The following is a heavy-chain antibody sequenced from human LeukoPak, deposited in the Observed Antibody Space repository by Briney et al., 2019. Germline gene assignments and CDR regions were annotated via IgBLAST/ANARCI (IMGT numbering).Heavy chain of an antibody. CDR1: GLTFSSYG. D-gene: IGHD1-26*01. CDR3: AREGRGAKGNAFDI. Sequence: GGSLRLSCAASGLTFSSYGMHWVRQAPGKGLEWVAVIWYDGSNKYYADSVKGRFTISRDNSKNTLYLQMNSLRAEDTAVYYCAREGRGAKGNAFDIWGQGTMVTVSS. V-gene: IGHV3-33*01. CDR2: IWYDGSNK. J-gene: IGHJ3*02.